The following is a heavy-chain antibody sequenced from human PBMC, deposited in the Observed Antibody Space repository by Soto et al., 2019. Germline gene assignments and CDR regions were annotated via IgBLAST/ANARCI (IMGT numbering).Heavy chain of an antibody. CDR2: TYYRSKWYN. Sequence: PSQTLSLTCAISGDSVSSNSAAWNWIRQSPSRGLEWLGRTYYRSKWYNDYAVSVKSRITINPDTSKNQFSLQLNSVTPEDTAVYYCAREGSNYYGSGSSLYYCMDFWAKGPRSPSP. J-gene: IGHJ6*02. CDR1: GDSVSSNSAA. D-gene: IGHD3-10*01. CDR3: AREGSNYYGSGSSLYYCMDF. V-gene: IGHV6-1*01.